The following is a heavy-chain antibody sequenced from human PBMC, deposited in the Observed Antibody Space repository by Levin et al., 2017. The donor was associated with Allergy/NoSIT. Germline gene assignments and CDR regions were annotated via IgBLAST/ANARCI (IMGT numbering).Heavy chain of an antibody. Sequence: GESLKISCAASGFTFSSYAMSWVRQAPGKGLEWVSAISGSGGSTYYADSVKGRFTISRDNSKNTLYLQMNSLRAEDTAVYYCTYKATVGPVVFDYWGQGTLVTVSS. D-gene: IGHD1-26*01. CDR1: GFTFSSYA. CDR3: TYKATVGPVVFDY. J-gene: IGHJ4*02. V-gene: IGHV3-23*01. CDR2: ISGSGGST.